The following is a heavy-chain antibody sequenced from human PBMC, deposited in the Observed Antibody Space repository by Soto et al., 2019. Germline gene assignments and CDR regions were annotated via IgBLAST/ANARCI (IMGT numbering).Heavy chain of an antibody. Sequence: QVQLVQSGAEVKKPGASVKVSCKASGYTFTSYYMHWVRQAPGQGLEWMGIITPSGGSTIYAQNFQGRVTMTRDTSTSTVYMELSSLRSEDTAVYYCARDPRFLEWSHAFDIWGQGTMVTVSS. V-gene: IGHV1-46*03. CDR1: GYTFTSYY. CDR2: ITPSGGST. CDR3: ARDPRFLEWSHAFDI. D-gene: IGHD3-3*01. J-gene: IGHJ3*02.